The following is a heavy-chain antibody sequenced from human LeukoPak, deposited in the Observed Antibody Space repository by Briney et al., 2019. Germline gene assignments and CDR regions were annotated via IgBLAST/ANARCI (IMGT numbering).Heavy chain of an antibody. Sequence: GGSLRLSCAASGFTFDDYAMHWVRQAPGKGLEWVSSISSSGSYIYYLDSVRGRFTISRDNAKNSLYLQMNSLRAEDTAVYYCARVVNWFDPWGQGTLVTVSS. J-gene: IGHJ5*02. CDR2: ISSSGSYI. CDR3: ARVVNWFDP. CDR1: GFTFDDYA. D-gene: IGHD2-15*01. V-gene: IGHV3-21*01.